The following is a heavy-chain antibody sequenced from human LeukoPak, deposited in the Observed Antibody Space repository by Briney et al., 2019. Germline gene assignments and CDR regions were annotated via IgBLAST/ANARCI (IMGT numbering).Heavy chain of an antibody. D-gene: IGHD2-15*01. CDR2: IYTSGST. Sequence: PSETLSLTCTVSGGSISSYYWSWIRQPAGKGLEWIGRIYTSGSTNYNPSLKSRVTISVDTSKNQFSLKLSSVTAADTAVYYCARDIVVVVAATPWFDPWGQGTLVTVSS. CDR3: ARDIVVVVAATPWFDP. CDR1: GGSISSYY. V-gene: IGHV4-4*07. J-gene: IGHJ5*02.